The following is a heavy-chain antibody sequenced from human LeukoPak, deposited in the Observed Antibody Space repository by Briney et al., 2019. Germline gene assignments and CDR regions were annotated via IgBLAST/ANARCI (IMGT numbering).Heavy chain of an antibody. D-gene: IGHD3-10*01. J-gene: IGHJ4*02. CDR1: GFTFSDAW. CDR3: TWRGASFDY. Sequence: GGSLRLSCAGSGFTFSDAWVTWVRQAPGKGLEWIGRILSKTSGEATEYAAPVKAGFTISRDDSKNMVYLQMNSLKTEDTAVYYCTWRGASFDYWGRGTLVTVSS. CDR2: ILSKTSGEAT. V-gene: IGHV3-15*01.